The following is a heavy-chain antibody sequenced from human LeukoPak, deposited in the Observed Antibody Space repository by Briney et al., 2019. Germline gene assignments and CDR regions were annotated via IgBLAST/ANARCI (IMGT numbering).Heavy chain of an antibody. Sequence: ASVTVSCKASGYMFTGNYIHWVRQAPGQGLEWMGWINPNSGGTNHAQKFQGRVTMTRDMSINTAYMELSSLTSDDTAVYYCARGISGNYYYMDVWGKGTTVTVSS. J-gene: IGHJ6*03. CDR1: GYMFTGNY. CDR3: ARGISGNYYYMDV. CDR2: INPNSGGT. V-gene: IGHV1-2*02. D-gene: IGHD3-3*01.